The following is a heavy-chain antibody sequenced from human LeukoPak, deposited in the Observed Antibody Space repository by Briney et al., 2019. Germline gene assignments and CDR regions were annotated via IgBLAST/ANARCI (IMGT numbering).Heavy chain of an antibody. D-gene: IGHD3-3*01. V-gene: IGHV3-7*01. J-gene: IGHJ6*04. CDR1: GFTFSNYW. Sequence: GGSLRLSCAASGFTFSNYWMSWVRQAPGKGLEWVANIKQDGSEKYYADSVKGRFTISRDNAKNSLYLQMNSLRAEDTAVYYCARVQTITIFGVVIPYLGMDVWGKGTTVTVSS. CDR2: IKQDGSEK. CDR3: ARVQTITIFGVVIPYLGMDV.